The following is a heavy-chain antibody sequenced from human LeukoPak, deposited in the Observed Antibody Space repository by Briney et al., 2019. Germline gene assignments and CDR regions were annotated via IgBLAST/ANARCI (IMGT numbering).Heavy chain of an antibody. D-gene: IGHD3-3*01. CDR2: IYYSGST. V-gene: IGHV4-59*11. CDR1: GGSISSHY. CDR3: ARASDYDFWSGYYTTFDY. Sequence: SETLSLTCTVSGGSISSHYWSWIRQPPGKGLEWIGYIYYSGSTNYNPSLKSRVTILVDTSKNQFSLKLSSVTAADTAVYYCARASDYDFWSGYYTTFDYWGQGTLVTVSS. J-gene: IGHJ4*02.